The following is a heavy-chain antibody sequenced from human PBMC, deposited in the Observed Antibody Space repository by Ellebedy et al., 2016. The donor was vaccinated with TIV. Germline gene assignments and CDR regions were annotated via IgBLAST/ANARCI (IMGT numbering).Heavy chain of an antibody. D-gene: IGHD4-11*01. V-gene: IGHV3-30*04. CDR3: AKEITVTAMTKTWFDP. CDR2: VAYDGSYQ. Sequence: GESLKISCAASGFPFRGYAMHWIRRAPGTGLEWVEVVAYDGSYQVYADSVQGRFIISRDNSKNMVYLQMNSLRSEDTAVYYCAKEITVTAMTKTWFDPWGQGTLVTVSS. CDR1: GFPFRGYA. J-gene: IGHJ5*02.